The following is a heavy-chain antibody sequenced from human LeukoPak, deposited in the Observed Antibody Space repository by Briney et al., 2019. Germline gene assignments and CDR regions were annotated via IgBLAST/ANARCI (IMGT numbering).Heavy chain of an antibody. CDR1: GGSISSYY. D-gene: IGHD6-19*01. V-gene: IGHV4-59*01. CDR2: IYYSGST. J-gene: IGHJ4*02. Sequence: SETLSLTCTVSGGSISSYYWSWIRQPPGKGLEWIGYIYYSGSTNYNPSLKSRVTISVDTSKNQFSLKLSSVTAADTAVYYCARDSREQWGGMAYWGQGTLVTVSS. CDR3: ARDSREQWGGMAY.